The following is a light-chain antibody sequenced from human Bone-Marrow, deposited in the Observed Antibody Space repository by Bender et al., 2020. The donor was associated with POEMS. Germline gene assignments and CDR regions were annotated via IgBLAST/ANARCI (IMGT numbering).Light chain of an antibody. CDR3: VAWDDTLNGWG. V-gene: IGLV1-44*01. CDR1: ASDRGTTP. Sequence: QSVLTQPPSASATPGQRVTISCSRSASDRGTTPIHWYPHLPGTAPKILLYNIDQRPSGVPDRFSGSMAGASASLAISGRHAEDEAEYYCVAWDDTLNGWGVGGGTKLTVL. CDR2: NID. J-gene: IGLJ2*01.